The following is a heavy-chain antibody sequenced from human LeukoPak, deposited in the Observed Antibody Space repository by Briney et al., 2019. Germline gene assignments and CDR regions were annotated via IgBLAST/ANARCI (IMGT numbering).Heavy chain of an antibody. CDR3: ARESSGWYLYYFDY. CDR2: IYYSGST. D-gene: IGHD6-19*01. Sequence: SQTLSLTCTVSGGSISSGGYYWSWIRQHPGKGLEWIGYIYYSGSTYYNPSLKSRVTIPVDTSKNQFSLKLSSVTAADTAVYYCARESSGWYLYYFDYWGQGTLVTVSS. CDR1: GGSISSGGYY. J-gene: IGHJ4*02. V-gene: IGHV4-31*03.